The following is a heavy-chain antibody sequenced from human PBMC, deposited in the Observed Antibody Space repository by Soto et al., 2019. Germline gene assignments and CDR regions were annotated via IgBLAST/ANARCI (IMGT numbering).Heavy chain of an antibody. D-gene: IGHD3-22*01. CDR1: GFSVSSNY. CDR2: IYSTGSK. CDR3: ERSVVVVIRIFNWYFYL. Sequence: EVQLVETGGGLIQPGGPLRLSCAASGFSVSSNYMSWVRQAPGKGLEWVSVIYSTGSKYYADSVKGRFIISRDNSKNTLYLEMHSLSAEDTAVYYCERSVVVVIRIFNWYFYLWGRGTLVTVSS. V-gene: IGHV3-53*02. J-gene: IGHJ2*01.